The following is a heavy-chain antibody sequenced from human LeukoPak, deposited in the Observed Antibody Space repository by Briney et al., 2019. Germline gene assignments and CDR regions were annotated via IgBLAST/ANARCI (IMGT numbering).Heavy chain of an antibody. J-gene: IGHJ5*02. CDR2: IYYSGST. Sequence: SETLSLTCTVSGGSISSYYWSWIRQPPGKGLEWIGYIYYSGSTNYNPSLKSRVTISVDTSKNRFSLKLSSVTAADTAVYYCARTGAVAGIGWFDPWGQGTLVTVSS. V-gene: IGHV4-59*08. CDR1: GGSISSYY. D-gene: IGHD6-19*01. CDR3: ARTGAVAGIGWFDP.